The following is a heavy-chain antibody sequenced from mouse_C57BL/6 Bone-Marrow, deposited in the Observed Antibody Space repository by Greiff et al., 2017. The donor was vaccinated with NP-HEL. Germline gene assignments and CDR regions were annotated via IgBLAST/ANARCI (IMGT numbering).Heavy chain of an antibody. V-gene: IGHV1-55*01. CDR3: ARGYGSSPLYAMDY. J-gene: IGHJ4*01. CDR1: GYTFTSYW. CDR2: IYPGSGST. D-gene: IGHD1-1*01. Sequence: VQGVESGAELVKPGASVKMSCKASGYTFTSYWITWVKQRPGQGLEWIGDIYPGSGSTNYNEKFKSKATLTVDTSSSTAYMQLSSLTSEDSAVYYCARGYGSSPLYAMDYWGQGTSVTVSS.